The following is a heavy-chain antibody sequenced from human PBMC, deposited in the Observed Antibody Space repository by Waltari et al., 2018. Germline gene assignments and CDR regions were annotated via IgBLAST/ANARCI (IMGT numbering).Heavy chain of an antibody. J-gene: IGHJ1*01. V-gene: IGHV4-39*01. CDR2: IYYSGST. CDR3: ARHSSGWYTGEYFQH. CDR1: GGSISSSSYY. Sequence: QLQLQESGPGLVKPSETLSLTCTVSGGSISSSSYYWGWIRQPPGKGLGWIGSIYYSGSTYYNPSLKSRVTISVDTSKNQFSLKLSSVTAADTAVYYCARHSSGWYTGEYFQHWGQGTLVTVSS. D-gene: IGHD6-19*01.